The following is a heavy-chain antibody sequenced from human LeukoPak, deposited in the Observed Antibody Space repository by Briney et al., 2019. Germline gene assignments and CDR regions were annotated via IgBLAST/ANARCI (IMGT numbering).Heavy chain of an antibody. V-gene: IGHV3-21*01. Sequence: SGGSLRLSCTASGFTFSSYSMNWVRQAPGKGLEWVSSIDSSSSYIYYADSMKGRFTISRDNAKNTLYLQMNSLRAEDTAVYYCARIDWEYYYDSSGYFPSYYLDYWGQGTLVTVSS. J-gene: IGHJ4*02. CDR1: GFTFSSYS. D-gene: IGHD3-22*01. CDR3: ARIDWEYYYDSSGYFPSYYLDY. CDR2: IDSSSSYI.